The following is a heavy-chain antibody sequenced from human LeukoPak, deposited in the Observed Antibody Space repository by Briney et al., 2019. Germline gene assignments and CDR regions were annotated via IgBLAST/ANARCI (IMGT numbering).Heavy chain of an antibody. Sequence: PSETLSLTYAVYGGSFSGYYWSWIRQPPGKGLEWIGEINHSGSTNYNPSLKSRVTISVDTSKNQFSLKLSSVTAADTAVYYCARTPSSSWYKYWGQGTLVTVSS. CDR2: INHSGST. CDR3: ARTPSSSWYKY. V-gene: IGHV4-34*01. CDR1: GGSFSGYY. D-gene: IGHD6-13*01. J-gene: IGHJ4*02.